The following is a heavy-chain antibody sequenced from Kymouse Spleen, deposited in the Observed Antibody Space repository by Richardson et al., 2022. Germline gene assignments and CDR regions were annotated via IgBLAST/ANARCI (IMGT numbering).Heavy chain of an antibody. V-gene: IGHV3-30*18. CDR1: GFTFSSYG. CDR3: AKLGFTMVRGAPFDY. CDR2: ISYDGSNK. J-gene: IGHJ4*02. D-gene: IGHD3-10*01. Sequence: QVQLVESGGGVVQPGRSLRLSCAASGFTFSSYGMHWVRQAPGKGLEWVAVISYDGSNKYYADSVKGRFTISRDNSKNTLYLQMNSLRAEDTAVYYCAKLGFTMVRGAPFDYWGQGTLVTVSS.